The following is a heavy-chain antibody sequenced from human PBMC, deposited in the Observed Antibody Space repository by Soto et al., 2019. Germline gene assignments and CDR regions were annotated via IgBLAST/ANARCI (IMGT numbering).Heavy chain of an antibody. CDR3: ARDWSTPVNTAYYYYNMDV. CDR2: INSDGSRT. Sequence: EVQLVESGGGLVQPGGSLRLSCAASGFIFSNSWMHWVRQAPGKGLVWLSRINSDGSRTDYADSVKGPFHVTRDNAKNTLYLQMNSLRAEDTALYYCARDWSTPVNTAYYYYNMDVWGKGTTVTVSS. D-gene: IGHD3-3*01. CDR1: GFIFSNSW. J-gene: IGHJ6*03. V-gene: IGHV3-74*01.